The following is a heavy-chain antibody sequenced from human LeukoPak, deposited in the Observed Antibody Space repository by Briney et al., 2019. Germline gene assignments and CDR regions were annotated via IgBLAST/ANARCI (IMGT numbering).Heavy chain of an antibody. CDR3: ARENSIAPATIKYYYYGMDV. CDR1: GGSISNYY. V-gene: IGHV4-59*12. Sequence: SETLSLTCTVSGGSISNYYLSWIRQPPGKGLEWIGYIYYSGSTNYNPSLKSRVTISVDKSKNQFSLKLSSVTAADTAVYYCARENSIAPATIKYYYYGMDVWGQGTTVTVSS. J-gene: IGHJ6*02. CDR2: IYYSGST. D-gene: IGHD1-26*01.